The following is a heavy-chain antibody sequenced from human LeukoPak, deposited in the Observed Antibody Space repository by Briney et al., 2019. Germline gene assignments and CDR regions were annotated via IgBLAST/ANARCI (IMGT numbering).Heavy chain of an antibody. CDR2: INHSGST. Sequence: SETLSLTCAVYGGSFRGYYWSWIRQPPGKGLEWIGEINHSGSTNYNPSLKSPVTISVDTSKEQFSMKLSSVTAAATALYYCARFVVVPAAMPSAFDIWGQGTMVTVSS. D-gene: IGHD2-2*01. CDR1: GGSFRGYY. CDR3: ARFVVVPAAMPSAFDI. J-gene: IGHJ3*02. V-gene: IGHV4-34*01.